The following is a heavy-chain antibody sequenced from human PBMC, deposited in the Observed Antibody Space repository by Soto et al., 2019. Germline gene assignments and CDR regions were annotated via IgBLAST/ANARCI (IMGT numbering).Heavy chain of an antibody. D-gene: IGHD1-26*01. CDR2: IIPILGTT. CDR3: ARGAAIVGATTPFDY. J-gene: IGHJ4*02. CDR1: VGAFSTYA. V-gene: IGHV1-69*10. Sequence: GASVKVSCKDSVGAFSTYARNWVRQAPGQGLAWMGGIIPILGTTNYAQRFQGRVTITADRSTSTAYMELSSLRSDDTAVYYCARGAAIVGATTPFDYWGQGTLVTVSS.